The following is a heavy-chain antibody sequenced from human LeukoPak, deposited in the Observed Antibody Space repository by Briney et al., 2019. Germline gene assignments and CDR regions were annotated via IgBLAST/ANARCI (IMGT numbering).Heavy chain of an antibody. J-gene: IGHJ4*02. CDR2: IYYSGST. CDR3: ARTVYYYDSSGYTYYFDY. D-gene: IGHD3-22*01. Sequence: SETLSLTCTVSGASISSYYWSWIRQPPGKGLEWIGYIYYSGSTNYNPSLKSRVTISVDTSKTQFSLKLSSVTAADTAVYYCARTVYYYDSSGYTYYFDYWGQGTLVTVSS. V-gene: IGHV4-59*01. CDR1: GASISSYY.